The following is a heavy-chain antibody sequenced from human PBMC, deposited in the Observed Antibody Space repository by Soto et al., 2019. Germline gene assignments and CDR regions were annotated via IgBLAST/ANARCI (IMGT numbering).Heavy chain of an antibody. D-gene: IGHD2-21*01. J-gene: IGHJ6*02. V-gene: IGHV3-48*01. CDR2: ISSSSSTI. Sequence: EVQLVESGGGLVQRGGSLRLSCAASGLTFSSYSMNWVRQAPGKGLEWVSYISSSSSTIYYADSVKGRFTISRDNAKNSLYLQMNSLRAEDTAVYYCAFGEDSGYDYYGMDVWGQGTTVTVSS. CDR3: AFGEDSGYDYYGMDV. CDR1: GLTFSSYS.